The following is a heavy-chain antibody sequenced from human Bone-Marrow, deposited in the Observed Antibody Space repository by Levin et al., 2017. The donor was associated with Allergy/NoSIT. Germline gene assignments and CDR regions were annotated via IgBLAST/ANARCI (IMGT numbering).Heavy chain of an antibody. CDR2: IFHSGNT. CDR1: GGSVSSSSFY. D-gene: IGHD2-2*01. V-gene: IGHV4-39*01. Sequence: SETLSLTCTVSGGSVSSSSFYWGWIRQPPGKGLEWIGTIFHSGNTYYSPPSLKSRVTISVDTSQNQFSLKLSSVTAADTAVYYCARPHTPNKVVPAAMWFDPWGQGTLVTVSS. J-gene: IGHJ5*02. CDR3: ARPHTPNKVVPAAMWFDP.